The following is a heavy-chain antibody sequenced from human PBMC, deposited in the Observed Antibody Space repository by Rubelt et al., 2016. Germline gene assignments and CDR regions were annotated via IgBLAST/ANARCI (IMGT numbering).Heavy chain of an antibody. J-gene: IGHJ4*02. CDR3: ARAAVTSLTFDY. Sequence: GRFTISRDNAKNSLYLQMNSLRAEDTAVYYCARAAVTSLTFDYWGQGTLVTVSS. V-gene: IGHV3-11*06. D-gene: IGHD4-11*01.